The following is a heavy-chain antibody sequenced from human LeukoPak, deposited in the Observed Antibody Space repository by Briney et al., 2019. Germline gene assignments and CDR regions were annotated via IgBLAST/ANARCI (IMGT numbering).Heavy chain of an antibody. CDR3: ARDLGGLRYYDSSGYSN. CDR2: IYHSGST. Sequence: SETLSLTCAVSGYSISSGYYWGWIRQPPGKGLEWTGSIYHSGSTYYNPSLKSRVTISVDTSKNQFSLKLSSVTAADTAVYYCARDLGGLRYYDSSGYSNWGQGTLVTVSS. CDR1: GYSISSGYY. D-gene: IGHD3-22*01. V-gene: IGHV4-38-2*02. J-gene: IGHJ4*02.